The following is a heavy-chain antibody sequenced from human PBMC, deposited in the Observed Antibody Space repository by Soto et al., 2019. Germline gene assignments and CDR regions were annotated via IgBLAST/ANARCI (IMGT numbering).Heavy chain of an antibody. V-gene: IGHV4-59*01. CDR3: ARSDRRDLYYFDY. CDR2: IYYSGST. J-gene: IGHJ4*02. Sequence: PSETLSLTCTVSGGSISSYYWSWIRQPPGKGLEWIGYIYYSGSTNYNPSLKSRVTISVDTSKNQFSLKLSFVTAADTAVYYCARSDRRDLYYFDYWGQGTLVTVSS. CDR1: GGSISSYY. D-gene: IGHD3-22*01.